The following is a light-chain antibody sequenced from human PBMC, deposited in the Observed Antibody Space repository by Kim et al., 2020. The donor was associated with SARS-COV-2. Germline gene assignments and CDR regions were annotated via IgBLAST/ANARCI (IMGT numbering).Light chain of an antibody. CDR1: SSDFGGYNY. CDR2: DVS. V-gene: IGLV2-8*01. CDR3: SSYAGRA. Sequence: GSPGQSVTLSCTGTSSDFGGYNYVSWYQQHPGKAPKLMIYDVSKRPSGVPDRFSGSKSGNTASLTVSGLQAEDEADYYCSSYAGRAFGGGTQLTVL. J-gene: IGLJ2*01.